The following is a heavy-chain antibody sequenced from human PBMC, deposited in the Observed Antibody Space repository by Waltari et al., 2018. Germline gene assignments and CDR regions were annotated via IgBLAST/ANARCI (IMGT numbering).Heavy chain of an antibody. CDR2: ISWDGGST. J-gene: IGHJ3*02. D-gene: IGHD3-16*01. CDR3: AKDWGVFSGYGAFDI. CDR1: GFTFDDYA. V-gene: IGHV3-43D*04. Sequence: EVQLVESGEVVVQPGGSLRLSCAASGFTFDDYAMHWVRQAPGKGLEWVSLISWDGGSTYCADSVKGRFTISRDNSKNSLYLQMNSLRAEDTALYYCAKDWGVFSGYGAFDIWGQGTMVTVSS.